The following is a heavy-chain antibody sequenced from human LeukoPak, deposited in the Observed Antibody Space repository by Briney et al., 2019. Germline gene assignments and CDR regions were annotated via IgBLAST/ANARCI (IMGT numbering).Heavy chain of an antibody. CDR1: GGSISSGGYY. CDR3: ARAIRDAFDI. CDR2: IYYSGSI. J-gene: IGHJ3*02. Sequence: PSETLSLTCTVSGGSISSGGYYWSWIRQHPGKGLEWIGYIYYSGSIYYNPSLKSRVTVSVDTSKNQFSLKLSSVTAADTAVYYCARAIRDAFDIWGQGTMVTVSS. V-gene: IGHV4-31*03.